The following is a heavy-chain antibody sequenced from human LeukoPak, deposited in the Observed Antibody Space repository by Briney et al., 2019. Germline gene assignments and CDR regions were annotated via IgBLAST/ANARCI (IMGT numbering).Heavy chain of an antibody. CDR2: ISGSGSST. CDR3: AKEVPVSEQMVYVDK. V-gene: IGHV3-23*01. CDR1: GFTFSSYA. D-gene: IGHD2-8*01. J-gene: IGHJ4*02. Sequence: PGGSLRLSCAASGFTFSSYAMSWVRQAPGKGLGWVSGISGSGSSTYYVDSVKGRFTISRDNSKNTLYLQVNSLRAEDTAVYYCAKEVPVSEQMVYVDKWGQGTLVTVSS.